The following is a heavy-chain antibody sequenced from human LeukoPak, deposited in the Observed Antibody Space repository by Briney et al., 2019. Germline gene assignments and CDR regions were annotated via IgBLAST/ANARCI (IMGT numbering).Heavy chain of an antibody. CDR2: ISGSGGST. V-gene: IGHV3-23*01. D-gene: IGHD1-26*01. Sequence: GGSLRLSCAASGFTFSSYGMTWVRQAPGKGLEWVSGISGSGGSTSYADSVKGRFTISRDNSKNTLYLQINSLRVEDTAVHYCVRVRGSYPNNNFDYWGQGTLVTVSS. CDR3: VRVRGSYPNNNFDY. CDR1: GFTFSSYG. J-gene: IGHJ4*02.